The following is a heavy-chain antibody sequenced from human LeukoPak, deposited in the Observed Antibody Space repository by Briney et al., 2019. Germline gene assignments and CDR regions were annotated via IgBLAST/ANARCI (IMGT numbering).Heavy chain of an antibody. CDR1: GFTFSSYG. CDR3: AKFYYRYGGNSVLSEDTRENLFDI. CDR2: ISYDAIKK. J-gene: IGHJ3*02. D-gene: IGHD4-23*01. V-gene: IGHV3-30*18. Sequence: GGSLRLSCAASGFTFSSYGIHWVRQAPGKGLEWVAVISYDAIKKFYADSVKGRFTISRDNSKNTLYLQMNSLRAEDTAVYYCAKFYYRYGGNSVLSEDTRENLFDIWGQGTWSPSLQ.